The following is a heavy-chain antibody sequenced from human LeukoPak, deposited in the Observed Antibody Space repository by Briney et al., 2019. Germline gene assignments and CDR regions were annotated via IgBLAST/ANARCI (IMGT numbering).Heavy chain of an antibody. V-gene: IGHV3-15*01. Sequence: GGSLRLSCAGSGFTFSNAWMSWVRHAPGKWLEWVGRIKSKTDGGTTDYAAPVKGRFTISRDDSKNTLYLQMNSLKTEDTAVYYCTTEGLLWFGEPFDYWGQGTLVTVSS. J-gene: IGHJ4*02. CDR1: GFTFSNAW. CDR2: IKSKTDGGTT. CDR3: TTEGLLWFGEPFDY. D-gene: IGHD3-10*01.